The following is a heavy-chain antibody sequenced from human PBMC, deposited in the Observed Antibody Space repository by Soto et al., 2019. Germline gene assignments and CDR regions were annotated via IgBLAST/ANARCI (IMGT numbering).Heavy chain of an antibody. CDR3: ATIRPGARWFDP. CDR2: INAGNGKT. J-gene: IGHJ5*02. CDR1: GYTFTSYA. V-gene: IGHV1-3*01. D-gene: IGHD1-26*01. Sequence: ASVKVSCKASGYTFTSYAMHWVRQAPGQRLEWMGWINAGNGKTKYAQKFQGRVTMTRDTSASTAYMELSSLRSEDTAVYYCATIRPGARWFDPWGQGTLVTVSS.